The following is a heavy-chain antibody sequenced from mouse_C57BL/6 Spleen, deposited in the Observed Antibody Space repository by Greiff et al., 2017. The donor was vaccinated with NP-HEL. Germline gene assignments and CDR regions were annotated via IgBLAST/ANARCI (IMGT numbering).Heavy chain of an antibody. V-gene: IGHV1-82*01. J-gene: IGHJ1*03. CDR3: ERRLDYYGSSDDWYFDG. Sequence: VQLQQSGPELVKPGASVKISCKASGYAFSSSWMNWVKQRPGKGLEWIGRIYPGDGDTNYNGKFKGKATLTADKSSSTAYMQLSSLTSEDSAVYFGERRLDYYGSSDDWYFDGWGTRTTVTVSS. CDR2: IYPGDGDT. D-gene: IGHD1-1*01. CDR1: GYAFSSSW.